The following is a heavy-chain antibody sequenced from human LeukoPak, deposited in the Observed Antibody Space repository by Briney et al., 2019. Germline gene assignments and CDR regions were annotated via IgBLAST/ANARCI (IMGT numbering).Heavy chain of an antibody. CDR1: GFTFTDFY. J-gene: IGHJ4*02. V-gene: IGHV3-11*06. CDR2: ISRSSTDT. D-gene: IGHD3-10*01. Sequence: PGGSLRLSCAASGFTFTDFYMSWLRQAPGKGLEWLSDISRSSTDTNYADSVKGRFTISRDNAKNSLFLQLNSPRAEDTAVYYCARKTYYYDSGSYSKSYYFDYWGQGTLVTVSS. CDR3: ARKTYYYDSGSYSKSYYFDY.